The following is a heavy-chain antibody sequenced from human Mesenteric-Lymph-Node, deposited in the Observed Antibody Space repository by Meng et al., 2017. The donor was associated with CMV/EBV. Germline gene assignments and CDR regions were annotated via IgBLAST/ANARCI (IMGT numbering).Heavy chain of an antibody. J-gene: IGHJ5*02. V-gene: IGHV3-23*01. CDR1: GFTFSSCD. CDR3: GKDRDAGEAADWFDP. D-gene: IGHD6-13*01. CDR2: ISTSGGRT. Sequence: LSLTCAASGFTFSSCDMSWVRQAPGKGLEWVSSISTSGGRTYYSDSVKGRFTISRDNSKNTLYLQMNSLRAEDTAVYYCGKDRDAGEAADWFDPGGQGTLVTVSS.